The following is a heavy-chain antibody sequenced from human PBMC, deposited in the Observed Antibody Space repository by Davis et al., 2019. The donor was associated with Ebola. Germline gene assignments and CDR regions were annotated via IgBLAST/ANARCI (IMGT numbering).Heavy chain of an antibody. J-gene: IGHJ5*02. Sequence: GESLKISCAASGFTFSSYAMHWVRQAPGKGLEWVAVISYDGSNKYYADSVKGRFTISRDNSKNTLYLQMNSLRAEDAAVYYCASPYDFKTWGQGTLVTVSS. CDR3: ASPYDFKT. D-gene: IGHD3-3*01. CDR1: GFTFSSYA. V-gene: IGHV3-30*04. CDR2: ISYDGSNK.